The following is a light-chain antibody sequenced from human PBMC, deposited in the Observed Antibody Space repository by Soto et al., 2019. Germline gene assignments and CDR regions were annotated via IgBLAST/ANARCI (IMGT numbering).Light chain of an antibody. V-gene: IGLV2-14*01. CDR1: SSDVGGYNY. CDR3: SSYAGSSNWV. J-gene: IGLJ3*02. CDR2: EVS. Sequence: QSALTQPASVSGSPGQSITISCTGTSSDVGGYNYVSWYQQHPGKAPKLMIYEVSNRPSGVSNRFSGSKSGNTASLTISGLQAEDEADYYCSSYAGSSNWVFGGGTKL.